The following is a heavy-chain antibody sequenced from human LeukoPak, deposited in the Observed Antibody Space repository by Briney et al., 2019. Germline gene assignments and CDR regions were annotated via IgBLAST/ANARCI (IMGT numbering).Heavy chain of an antibody. CDR2: IYYSGST. CDR3: ARRVDTAMVTRGDYFDY. CDR1: GGSISSYY. J-gene: IGHJ4*02. V-gene: IGHV4-59*12. Sequence: SETLSLTCTVSGGSISSYYWSWIRQPPGKGLEWIGYIYYSGSTNYNPSLKSRVTISVDTSKNQFSLKLSSVTAADTAVYYCARRVDTAMVTRGDYFDYWGQGTLVTVSS. D-gene: IGHD5-18*01.